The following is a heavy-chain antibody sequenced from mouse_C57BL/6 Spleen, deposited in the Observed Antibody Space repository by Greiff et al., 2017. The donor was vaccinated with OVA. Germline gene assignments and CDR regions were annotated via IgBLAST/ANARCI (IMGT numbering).Heavy chain of an antibody. CDR1: GYTFTSYW. Sequence: QVQLQQPGAELVMPGASVKLSCKASGYTFTSYWMHWVKQRPGQGLEWIGEIDPSDSYTNYNQKFKGKSTLTVDKSSSTAYMQLSSLTSEDSAVYYCARGTSFADWGQGTLVTVSA. CDR3: ARGTSFAD. V-gene: IGHV1-69*01. J-gene: IGHJ3*01. CDR2: IDPSDSYT.